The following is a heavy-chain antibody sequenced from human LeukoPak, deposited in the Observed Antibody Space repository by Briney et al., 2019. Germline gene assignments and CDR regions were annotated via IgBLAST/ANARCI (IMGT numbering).Heavy chain of an antibody. J-gene: IGHJ4*02. CDR2: INHSGST. Sequence: SETLSLTCTVSGGSISSSSYYWGWIRQPPGKGLEWIGEINHSGSTNYNPSLKSRVTISVDTSKNQFSLKLSSVTAADTAVYYCAATYYYGSGSYELGSWGQGTLVTVSS. V-gene: IGHV4-39*07. CDR3: AATYYYGSGSYELGS. CDR1: GGSISSSSYY. D-gene: IGHD3-10*01.